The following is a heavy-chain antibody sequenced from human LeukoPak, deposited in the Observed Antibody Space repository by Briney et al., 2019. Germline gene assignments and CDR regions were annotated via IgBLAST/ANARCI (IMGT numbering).Heavy chain of an antibody. CDR3: ATLSTWAETDYYFYMDV. CDR1: GYTLTELS. J-gene: IGHJ6*03. Sequence: ASVKVSCKVSGYTLTELSMHWVRQAPGKGLEWMGGFDPEDGETIYAQKFRGRVTMTEDTSTDTAYMELSSLRSEDTAVYYCATLSTWAETDYYFYMDVWGKGTTVTVSS. D-gene: IGHD3-9*01. V-gene: IGHV1-24*01. CDR2: FDPEDGET.